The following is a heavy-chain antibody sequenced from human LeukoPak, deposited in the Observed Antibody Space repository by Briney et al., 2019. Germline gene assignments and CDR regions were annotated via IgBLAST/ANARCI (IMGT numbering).Heavy chain of an antibody. CDR2: IWYDGNNK. CDR3: AREHTTVTSLLDY. Sequence: AGGSLRLSGAASGFTFSSSGMHWVRQAPGKGLEWVAVIWYDGNNKYYADSVKGRFTISRDSSKNTMNLQMNSLRAEDTAVYYCAREHTTVTSLLDYWGQGTLVTVSS. D-gene: IGHD4-17*01. V-gene: IGHV3-33*08. CDR1: GFTFSSSG. J-gene: IGHJ4*02.